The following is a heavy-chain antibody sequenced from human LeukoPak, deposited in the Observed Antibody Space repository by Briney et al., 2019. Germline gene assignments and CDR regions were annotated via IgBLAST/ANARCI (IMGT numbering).Heavy chain of an antibody. V-gene: IGHV1-69*05. CDR3: ARAGFVTYDSSGYWSYFQH. CDR1: GGTFSSYA. D-gene: IGHD3-22*01. J-gene: IGHJ1*01. CDR2: IIPIFGTA. Sequence: SVKVSCKASGGTFSSYAISWVRQAPGQGLEWMGGIIPIFGTANYAQKFQGRVTITTDESTSTAYMELSSLRSEDTAVYYCARAGFVTYDSSGYWSYFQHWGQGALVTVSS.